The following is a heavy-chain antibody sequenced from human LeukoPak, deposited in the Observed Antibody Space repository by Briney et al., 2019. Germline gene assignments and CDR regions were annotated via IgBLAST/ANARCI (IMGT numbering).Heavy chain of an antibody. J-gene: IGHJ4*02. V-gene: IGHV3-7*01. CDR1: GFTFSNYW. Sequence: GGSLRLSCAASGFTFSNYWMTWVRQAPGKGLEWVAHINQDGSKEYYMDSVKARSTISRDNAKNSLSLQMNSLRAEDTAVYYCVRDGGVSGYDLLDYWGQGTLVTVSS. CDR2: INQDGSKE. D-gene: IGHD5-12*01. CDR3: VRDGGVSGYDLLDY.